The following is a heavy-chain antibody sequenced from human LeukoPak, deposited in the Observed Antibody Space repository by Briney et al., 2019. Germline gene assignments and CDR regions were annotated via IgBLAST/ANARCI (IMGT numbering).Heavy chain of an antibody. V-gene: IGHV3-9*01. CDR1: GFTFDDYA. CDR2: ISWHSGGI. Sequence: GGSLRLSCAASGFTFDDYAMHWVRQAPGKGLEGVSSISWHSGGIDYADSVKGRFTVSRDNAKNSLYLQMNSLRTDDTALYYCTKGLESSSSSTDAFDIWGQGTMVIVSS. D-gene: IGHD6-6*01. J-gene: IGHJ3*02. CDR3: TKGLESSSSSTDAFDI.